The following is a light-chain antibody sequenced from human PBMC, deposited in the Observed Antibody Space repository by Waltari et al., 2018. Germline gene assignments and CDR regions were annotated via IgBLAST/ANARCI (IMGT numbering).Light chain of an antibody. J-gene: IGKJ2*01. CDR1: QSISKY. CDR3: QQYYSAPYT. V-gene: IGKV3-20*01. CDR2: HAS. Sequence: EIVLTQSPGTLSLSSGERATLSCRTSQSISKYLAWYQQKPGQAPRLLLDHASSRATGMPDRVSGSGSGTDFSLTISRLEPEDFAVYYCQQYYSAPYTFGQGTKLEIK.